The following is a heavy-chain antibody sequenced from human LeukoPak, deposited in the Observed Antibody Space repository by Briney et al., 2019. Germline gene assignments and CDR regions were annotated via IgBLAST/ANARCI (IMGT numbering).Heavy chain of an antibody. J-gene: IGHJ4*02. Sequence: PETLSLTCTVSGGSISSYYWSWIRQPPGKGLEWIGYIYYSGSTYYNPSLKSRLTISLDTSKNQFSLKLSSVTAADTAVYYCATLGYYYDTSGSNYWGQGTLVTVSS. CDR1: GGSISSYY. CDR2: IYYSGST. V-gene: IGHV4-59*08. CDR3: ATLGYYYDTSGSNY. D-gene: IGHD3-22*01.